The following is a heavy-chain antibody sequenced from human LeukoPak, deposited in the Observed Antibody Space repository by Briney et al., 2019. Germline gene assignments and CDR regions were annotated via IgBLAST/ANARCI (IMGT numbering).Heavy chain of an antibody. V-gene: IGHV1-18*01. Sequence: GASVKVSCKASGYTFTSYGISWVRQAPGQGLEWMGWISAYNGNTNYAQRLQGRVTMTTDTSTSTAYMEPRSLRSDDTAVYYCARDGERITIFGVEIGVAFDIWGQGTMVTVSS. CDR1: GYTFTSYG. J-gene: IGHJ3*02. CDR2: ISAYNGNT. CDR3: ARDGERITIFGVEIGVAFDI. D-gene: IGHD3-3*01.